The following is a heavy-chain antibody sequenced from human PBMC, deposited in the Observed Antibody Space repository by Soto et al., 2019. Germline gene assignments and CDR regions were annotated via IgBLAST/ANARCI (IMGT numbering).Heavy chain of an antibody. Sequence: GGSLRLSCAASGFTFSSYAMSWVRQAPGKGLEWVSAISGSGGSTYYADSVKGRLTISRDNSKNTLYLQMNSLRAEDTAVYYCAKLLTLYSSSWAYWGQGTLVTVSS. V-gene: IGHV3-23*01. CDR2: ISGSGGST. CDR3: AKLLTLYSSSWAY. CDR1: GFTFSSYA. J-gene: IGHJ4*02. D-gene: IGHD6-13*01.